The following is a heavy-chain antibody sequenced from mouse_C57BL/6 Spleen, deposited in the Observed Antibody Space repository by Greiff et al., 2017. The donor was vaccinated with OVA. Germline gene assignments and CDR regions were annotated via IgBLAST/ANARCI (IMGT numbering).Heavy chain of an antibody. V-gene: IGHV1-82*01. J-gene: IGHJ2*01. Sequence: QVQLKESGPELVKPGASVKISCKASGYAFSSSWMNWVKQRPGKGLEWIGRIYPGDGDTNYNGKFKGKATLTADKSSSTAYMQLSSLTSEDSAVYFCARGGYFDYWGQGTTLTVSS. CDR2: IYPGDGDT. CDR1: GYAFSSSW. CDR3: ARGGYFDY.